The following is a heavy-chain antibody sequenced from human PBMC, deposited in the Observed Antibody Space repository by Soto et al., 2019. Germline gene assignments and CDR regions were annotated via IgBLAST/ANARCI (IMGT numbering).Heavy chain of an antibody. CDR1: GFTFSNAC. Sequence: EVQLVESGGGLVKPGGSLRLSCAASGFTFSNACMSWVRQAPGKGLEWVGRIKSKTDGGTTDYAAPVKGRFTISRDDSQHPLYLQMNSLKAKDKAVYYCTTDLYGSGSYYSYIDDWGQGTLVTVAS. J-gene: IGHJ4*02. CDR2: IKSKTDGGTT. V-gene: IGHV3-15*01. CDR3: TTDLYGSGSYYSYIDD. D-gene: IGHD3-10*01.